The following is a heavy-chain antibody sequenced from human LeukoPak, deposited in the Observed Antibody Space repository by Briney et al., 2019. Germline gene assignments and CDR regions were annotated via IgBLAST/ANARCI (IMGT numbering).Heavy chain of an antibody. CDR3: ARRAGAYSHPYDH. Sequence: PGGSLRLSCAASGFTFSSYGASWVRQAPGKGLEWVSFIYSDNTHYSDSVKGRFTISRDNSKNTLYLQMNSPRAEDTAVYYCARRAGAYSHPYDHWGQGTLVTVSS. D-gene: IGHD4/OR15-4a*01. V-gene: IGHV3-53*01. CDR2: IYSDNT. J-gene: IGHJ4*02. CDR1: GFTFSSYG.